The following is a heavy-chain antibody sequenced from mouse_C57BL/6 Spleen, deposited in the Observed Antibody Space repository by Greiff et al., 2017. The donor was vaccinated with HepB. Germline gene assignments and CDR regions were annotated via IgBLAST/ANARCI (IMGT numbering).Heavy chain of an antibody. V-gene: IGHV1-52*01. CDR1: GYTFTSYW. CDR3: ASREYYGSGYAMDY. Sequence: QVQLQQPGAELVRPGSSVKLSCKASGYTFTSYWMHWVKQRPIQGLEWIGNIDPSDSETHYNQKFKDKATLTVDKSSSTAYMQLRSLTSEDSAVYYCASREYYGSGYAMDYWGQGTSVTGSS. CDR2: IDPSDSET. D-gene: IGHD1-1*01. J-gene: IGHJ4*01.